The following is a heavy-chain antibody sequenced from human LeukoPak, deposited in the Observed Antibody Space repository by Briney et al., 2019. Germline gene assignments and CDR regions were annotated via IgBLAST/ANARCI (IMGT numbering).Heavy chain of an antibody. CDR2: IIAYNGNT. D-gene: IGHD2-15*01. V-gene: IGHV1-18*01. CDR3: ARGYCSGGSCYYPPDDAFDI. CDR1: GYTFTSYG. Sequence: GASVKVSCTASGYTFTSYGISWVRQAPGQGLEWMGWIIAYNGNTNYAQKLQGRVTVTTDTSTSTAYMELRSLRSDDTAVYYCARGYCSGGSCYYPPDDAFDIWGQGTMVTVSS. J-gene: IGHJ3*02.